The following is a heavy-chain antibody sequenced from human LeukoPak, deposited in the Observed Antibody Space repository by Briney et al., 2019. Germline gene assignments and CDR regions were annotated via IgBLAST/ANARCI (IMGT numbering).Heavy chain of an antibody. D-gene: IGHD3-3*01. Sequence: GALRLSCAASGFTFSKYAMSWVRQAPGKGLEWVSALTGNGGSTYYADSVKGRLTISRDNSKNTLYLQMNSLSAEDTAVYYCAKVPYYDFWSGYWGHWGQGTLVTVSS. V-gene: IGHV3-23*01. J-gene: IGHJ4*02. CDR1: GFTFSKYA. CDR2: LTGNGGST. CDR3: AKVPYYDFWSGYWGH.